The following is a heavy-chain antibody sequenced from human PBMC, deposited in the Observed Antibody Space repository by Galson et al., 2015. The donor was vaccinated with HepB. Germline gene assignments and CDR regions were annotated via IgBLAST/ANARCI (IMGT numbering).Heavy chain of an antibody. CDR2: INLRGGAT. CDR3: ARELEKGYYFDY. Sequence: SVKVSCKASGYSFTGYNMHWVRQAPGQGLEWMGIINLRGGATAYAQKFRGRVTMTRDTSTSTVDMEVSSLRSKDTAVYYCARELEKGYYFDYWGQGTLVTVSS. J-gene: IGHJ4*02. D-gene: IGHD1-1*01. CDR1: GYSFTGYN. V-gene: IGHV1-46*01.